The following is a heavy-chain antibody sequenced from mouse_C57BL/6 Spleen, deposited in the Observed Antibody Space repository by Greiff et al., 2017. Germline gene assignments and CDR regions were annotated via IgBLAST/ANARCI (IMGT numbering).Heavy chain of an antibody. V-gene: IGHV1-50*01. J-gene: IGHJ2*01. CDR1: GYTFTSYW. CDR2: IDPSDSYT. D-gene: IGHD1-3*01. Sequence: QVQLQQPGAELVKPGASVKLSCKASGYTFTSYWMQWVKQRPGQGLEWIGEIDPSDSYTNYNQKFKGKATLTVDTSSSTAYMQLSSLTSEDSAVYYCERKKSGDYWGQGTTLTVSS. CDR3: ERKKSGDY.